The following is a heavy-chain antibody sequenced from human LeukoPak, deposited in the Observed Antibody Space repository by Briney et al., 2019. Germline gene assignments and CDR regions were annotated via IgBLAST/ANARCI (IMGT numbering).Heavy chain of an antibody. CDR2: ISSSSSTI. Sequence: PGGSLRLSCAASGFTFSSYSMNWVRQAPGKGLEWVSYISSSSSTIYYADSVKGRFTISRDNAKNSLYLQMNSLRDEDTAVYYCARDSAYYYGSGSYYRFDAFDIWGQGTMVTVS. D-gene: IGHD3-10*01. CDR3: ARDSAYYYGSGSYYRFDAFDI. CDR1: GFTFSSYS. V-gene: IGHV3-48*02. J-gene: IGHJ3*02.